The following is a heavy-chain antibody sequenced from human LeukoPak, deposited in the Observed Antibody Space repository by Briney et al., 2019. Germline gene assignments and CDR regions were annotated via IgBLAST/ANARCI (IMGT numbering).Heavy chain of an antibody. Sequence: SATLSLTCTVSGGSISSGGYYWSWIRQHPGKGLEWIGYIYYSGSTYYNPSLKSRVTISVDTSKNQFSLKLSSVTAADTAVYYCARVEESYCSSTSCYRGEDYYYYMDVWGKGTTVTVSS. CDR2: IYYSGST. CDR1: GGSISSGGYY. CDR3: ARVEESYCSSTSCYRGEDYYYYMDV. V-gene: IGHV4-31*03. D-gene: IGHD2-2*02. J-gene: IGHJ6*03.